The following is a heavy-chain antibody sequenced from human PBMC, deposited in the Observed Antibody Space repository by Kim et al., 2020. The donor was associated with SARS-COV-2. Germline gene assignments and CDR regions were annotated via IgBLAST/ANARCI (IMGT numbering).Heavy chain of an antibody. J-gene: IGHJ4*02. CDR1: GFTFSSYA. CDR3: AKDFNSGSYKRRHFDY. D-gene: IGHD1-26*01. Sequence: GGSLRLSCAASGFTFSSYAMSWVRQAPGKGLEWVSAISGSGGSTYYADSVKGRFTISRDNSKNTLYLQMNSLRAEDTAVYYCAKDFNSGSYKRRHFDYWGQGTLVTVSS. CDR2: ISGSGGST. V-gene: IGHV3-23*01.